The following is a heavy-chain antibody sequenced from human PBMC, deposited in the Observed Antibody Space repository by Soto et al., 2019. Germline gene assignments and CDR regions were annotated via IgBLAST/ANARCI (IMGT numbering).Heavy chain of an antibody. CDR2: IYYSGST. J-gene: IGHJ4*02. D-gene: IGHD4-17*01. V-gene: IGHV4-59*01. CDR1: SGYISFYY. Sequence: SVTQSLTCTVSSGYISFYYWSWIRQPPGKGLEWIGYIYYSGSTNYNPSLKSRVTISVDTSKNQFSLKLSSVTAADTAVYYCARGNDYGDYYFDYWGQGTLVTVSS. CDR3: ARGNDYGDYYFDY.